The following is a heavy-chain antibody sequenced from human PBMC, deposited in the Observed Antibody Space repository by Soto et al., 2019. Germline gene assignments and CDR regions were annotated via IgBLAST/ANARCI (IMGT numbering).Heavy chain of an antibody. CDR1: AYTFTDYV. V-gene: IGHV1-18*01. CDR3: AREVAGVVTAMGNAFDI. J-gene: IGHJ3*02. D-gene: IGHD5-18*01. Sequence: ASVKVSCKASAYTFTDYVISWVRQSPGQGLEWLGWISPYNGNTNYAQKFQGRVTMTTDTSTSTAYMDLRSLRSDDTAVYFCAREVAGVVTAMGNAFDIWGQGTMVTVSS. CDR2: ISPYNGNT.